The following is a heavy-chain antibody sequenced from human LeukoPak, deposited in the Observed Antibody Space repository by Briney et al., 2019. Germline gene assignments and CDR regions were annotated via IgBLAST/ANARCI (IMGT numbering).Heavy chain of an antibody. Sequence: GGSLRLSCAASGFTFSSSSMTWVRQAPGKGLEWVANIKHDGSEKYYVDSVKGRFTISRDNAKNSLYLQMNSLRAEDTAVYYCARYCSSTSCNDAFDMWGQGTMVTVSS. CDR2: IKHDGSEK. D-gene: IGHD2-2*01. J-gene: IGHJ3*02. V-gene: IGHV3-7*01. CDR3: ARYCSSTSCNDAFDM. CDR1: GFTFSSSS.